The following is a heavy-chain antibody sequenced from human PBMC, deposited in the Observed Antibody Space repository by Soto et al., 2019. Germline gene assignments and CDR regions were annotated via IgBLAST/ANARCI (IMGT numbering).Heavy chain of an antibody. Sequence: GGSLRLSCAASGFTFSSYSMNWVRQAPGKGLEWVSSISSSSSYIYYADSVKGRFTISRDNAKNSLYLQMYSLRAEDTVVFYCARRGGGYRRSPYYFDYWGQGTLVTVSS. CDR1: GFTFSSYS. CDR2: ISSSSSYI. J-gene: IGHJ4*02. D-gene: IGHD5-12*01. CDR3: ARRGGGYRRSPYYFDY. V-gene: IGHV3-21*01.